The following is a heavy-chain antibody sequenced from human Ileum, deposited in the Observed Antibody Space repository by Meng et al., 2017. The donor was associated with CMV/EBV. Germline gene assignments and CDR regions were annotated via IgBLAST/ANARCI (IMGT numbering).Heavy chain of an antibody. CDR2: IDYSGST. V-gene: IGHV4-59*01. Sequence: SETLSLTCSVSDGSISSYYWSWIRQPPGKGLEWIGYIDYSGSTNYNPSLKSRVPISIDTSKSQFSLELTSVTAEDTAVYYCARMTRHGNLGRGGYYFYTMDAWGQGTTVTVSS. J-gene: IGHJ6*02. CDR3: ARMTRHGNLGRGGYYFYTMDA. CDR1: DGSISSYY. D-gene: IGHD1-14*01.